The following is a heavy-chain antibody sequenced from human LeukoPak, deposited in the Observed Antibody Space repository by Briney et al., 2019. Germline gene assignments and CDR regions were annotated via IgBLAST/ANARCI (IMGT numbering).Heavy chain of an antibody. Sequence: PGGSLRLSCVASGFPFSSYWMTWVRQAPGRGLEWVANINQDGGGKYYVDSVKGRFTISRDNAKDSLYLQMNSLRVEDTAVYYCARADYGDLPLGGYWGQGTLVTVSS. D-gene: IGHD4-17*01. V-gene: IGHV3-7*03. CDR3: ARADYGDLPLGGY. J-gene: IGHJ4*02. CDR1: GFPFSSYW. CDR2: INQDGGGK.